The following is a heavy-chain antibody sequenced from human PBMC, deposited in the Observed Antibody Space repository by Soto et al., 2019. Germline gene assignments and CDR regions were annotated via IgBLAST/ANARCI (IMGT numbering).Heavy chain of an antibody. Sequence: WASVKVSCKASGYTFTSYDINWVRQATGQGLEWMGWMNPNSGNTGYAQKFQGRVTMTRNTSISTAYMELSSLRSEDTAVYYCASLDTYYDILTGAPDAFDIWGQGTMVTVSS. CDR1: GYTFTSYD. CDR2: MNPNSGNT. V-gene: IGHV1-8*01. D-gene: IGHD3-9*01. J-gene: IGHJ3*02. CDR3: ASLDTYYDILTGAPDAFDI.